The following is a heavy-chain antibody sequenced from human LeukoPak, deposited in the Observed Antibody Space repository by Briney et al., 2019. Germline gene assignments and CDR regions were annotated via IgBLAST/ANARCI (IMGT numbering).Heavy chain of an antibody. D-gene: IGHD5-12*01. CDR3: ARGRGSNYYYMDV. CDR2: INPNSGGT. J-gene: IGHJ6*03. V-gene: IGHV1-2*02. CDR1: GNTFTGYY. Sequence: ASVKVSCKASGNTFTGYYMHWVRQAPGQGLEWMGWINPNSGGTNYAQKFQGRVTMTRDTSISTAYMELSRLRPDDTAVYYCARGRGSNYYYMDVWGKGTTVTVSS.